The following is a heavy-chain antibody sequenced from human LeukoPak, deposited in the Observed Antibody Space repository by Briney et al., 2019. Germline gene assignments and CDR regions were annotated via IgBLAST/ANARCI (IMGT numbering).Heavy chain of an antibody. CDR3: ATRIGGGSSYYFDY. CDR2: INTTGST. CDR1: GGSFSSYY. D-gene: IGHD6-6*01. V-gene: IGHV4-4*07. Sequence: PSETLSLTCTVSGGSFSSYYWSWIRQPAGKGLEWIGRINTTGSTNYNPSLKSRVSMSVDTSKNQFSLKLSSVTAADTAVYYCATRIGGGSSYYFDYWGQGTLVTVSS. J-gene: IGHJ4*02.